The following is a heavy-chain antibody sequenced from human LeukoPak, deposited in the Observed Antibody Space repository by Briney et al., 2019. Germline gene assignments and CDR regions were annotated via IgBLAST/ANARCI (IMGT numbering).Heavy chain of an antibody. J-gene: IGHJ4*02. CDR2: IYSSSSTI. Sequence: GGSLRLSCAGSGFTFSTYSMNWVRQAPGKGLEWVSYIYSSSSTIYYADSVKGRFTISRDNAKNSLYLQMNSLRAEDTAVYYCARDDAARTGYSSSWYAGDWGQGTLVTVSS. V-gene: IGHV3-48*04. CDR3: ARDDAARTGYSSSWYAGD. CDR1: GFTFSTYS. D-gene: IGHD6-13*01.